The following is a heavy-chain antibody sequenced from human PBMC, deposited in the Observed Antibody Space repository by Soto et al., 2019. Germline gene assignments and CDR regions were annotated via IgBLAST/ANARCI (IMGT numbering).Heavy chain of an antibody. J-gene: IGHJ1*01. D-gene: IGHD7-27*01. V-gene: IGHV4-39*01. CDR1: GFSISSSSYY. CDR2: IYYSGST. Sequence: PSETLSLTCTVSGFSISSSSYYWGWIRQPPGKGLEWIGSIYYSGSTYYNPSLKSRVTISVDTSKNQFSLKLSSVTAADTAVYYCARRNGGTGDFQHWGQGTLVTVSS. CDR3: ARRNGGTGDFQH.